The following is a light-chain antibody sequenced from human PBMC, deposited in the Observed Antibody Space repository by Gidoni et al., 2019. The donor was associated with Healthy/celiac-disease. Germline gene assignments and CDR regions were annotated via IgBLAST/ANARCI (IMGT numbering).Light chain of an antibody. J-gene: IGKJ5*01. CDR2: KAS. Sequence: DIPMTQSPSTLSASVGDRVTITCRASQSISSWLAWYQQKPGKAPKLLIYKASSLESGVPSRFSGSGSGTEFTFTISSLQPDDFATYYCQQYNSYSITFGQGTRLEIK. V-gene: IGKV1-5*03. CDR1: QSISSW. CDR3: QQYNSYSIT.